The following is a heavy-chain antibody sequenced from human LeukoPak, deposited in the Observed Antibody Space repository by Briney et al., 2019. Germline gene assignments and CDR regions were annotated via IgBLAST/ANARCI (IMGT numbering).Heavy chain of an antibody. D-gene: IGHD3-10*01. CDR2: IIPILGIA. CDR3: AREEGYYGSGSPGD. J-gene: IGHJ4*02. V-gene: IGHV1-69*04. Sequence: AASVKVSCKASGGTFSSYTISWVRQAPGQGLEWMGRIIPILGIANYAQKFQGRVTITADTSTSTAYMELSSLRSEDTAVYYCAREEGYYGSGSPGDWGQGTLVTVSS. CDR1: GGTFSSYT.